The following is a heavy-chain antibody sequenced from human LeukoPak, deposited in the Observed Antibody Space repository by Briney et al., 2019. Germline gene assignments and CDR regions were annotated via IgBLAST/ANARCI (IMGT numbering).Heavy chain of an antibody. D-gene: IGHD3-10*01. CDR1: GFTFSSYW. CDR3: ARDPGPMYGSEKNWFDP. CDR2: INSDGSST. J-gene: IGHJ5*02. Sequence: QTGGSLRLSCAASGFTFSSYWMHWVRQAPGKGLVWVSRINSDGSSTSYADSVKGRFTISRDNAKNTLYLQMNSLRAEDTAVYYCARDPGPMYGSEKNWFDPWGQGTLVTVSS. V-gene: IGHV3-74*01.